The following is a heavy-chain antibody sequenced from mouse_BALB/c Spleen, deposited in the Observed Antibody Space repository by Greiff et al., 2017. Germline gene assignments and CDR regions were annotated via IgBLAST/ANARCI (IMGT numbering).Heavy chain of an antibody. J-gene: IGHJ3*01. CDR2: INPGSGGT. V-gene: IGHV1-54*01. CDR3: ARDDYEAWFAY. D-gene: IGHD2-4*01. Sequence: VQLQQSGAELVRPGTSVKVSCKASGYAFTNYLIEWVKQRPGQGLEWIGVINPGSGGTNYNEKFKGKATLTADKSSSTAYMQLSSLTSDDSAVYFCARDDYEAWFAYWGQGTLVTVSA. CDR1: GYAFTNYL.